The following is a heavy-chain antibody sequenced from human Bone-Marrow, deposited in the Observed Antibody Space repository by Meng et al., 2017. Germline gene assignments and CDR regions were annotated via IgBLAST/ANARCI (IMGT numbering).Heavy chain of an antibody. CDR1: GYTFNVYY. CDR3: ARDLYGSGNYIGT. J-gene: IGHJ4*02. D-gene: IGHD3-10*01. Sequence: ASVKVSCKASGYTFNVYYMHWVRQAPGQGLEWMGRINPNSGDTNYTQKFRGRVTMTRDTSITTAYMELSSLRSDDTAVYYCARDLYGSGNYIGTWGQGTLVTVSS. CDR2: INPNSGDT. V-gene: IGHV1-2*06.